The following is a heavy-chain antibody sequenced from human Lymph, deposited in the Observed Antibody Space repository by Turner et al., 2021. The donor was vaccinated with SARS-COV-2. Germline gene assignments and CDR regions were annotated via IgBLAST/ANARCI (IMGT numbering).Heavy chain of an antibody. Sequence: QMQLLQSGPEVKKPGTSVTVSCKASGFTFSSSAVQWVRAARGQRLEWRGWIVVSSGNTNYAQKFQERVTITRDMSTSTAYMNLSSLRSEDTAVCYCAAPYCSGGTCSDGFDIWGQGTMVTVSS. V-gene: IGHV1-58*01. D-gene: IGHD2-15*01. CDR1: GFTFSSSA. CDR3: AAPYCSGGTCSDGFDI. J-gene: IGHJ3*02. CDR2: IVVSSGNT.